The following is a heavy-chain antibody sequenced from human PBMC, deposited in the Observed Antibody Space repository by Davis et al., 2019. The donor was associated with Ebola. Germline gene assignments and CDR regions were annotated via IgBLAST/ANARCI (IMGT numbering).Heavy chain of an antibody. V-gene: IGHV3-30-3*01. CDR1: GFTFSSYA. CDR2: ISYDGSTE. CDR3: ARDRKGGGRPPWAFHI. J-gene: IGHJ3*02. D-gene: IGHD1-26*01. Sequence: GESLKISCAASGFTFSSYAIHWVRQAPGKGLDWVAVISYDGSTEYYADSVRGRFTISRDNSKNTLYLQMNSLRADDTALYYCARDRKGGGRPPWAFHIWGQGTMVTVSS.